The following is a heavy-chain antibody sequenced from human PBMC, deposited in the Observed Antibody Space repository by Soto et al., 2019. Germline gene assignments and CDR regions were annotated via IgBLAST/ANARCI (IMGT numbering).Heavy chain of an antibody. CDR3: ARDLEGYYFDY. CDR1: GFTFSSYW. V-gene: IGHV3-7*01. Sequence: PGGSLRLSCAASGFTFSSYWMSWVRQAPGKGLEWVANIKQDGSDKYYVDSVKGRFTISRDNAKNSLYLQMNSLRAEDTAVYYCARDLEGYYFDYWGQGTLVTVSS. J-gene: IGHJ4*02. CDR2: IKQDGSDK.